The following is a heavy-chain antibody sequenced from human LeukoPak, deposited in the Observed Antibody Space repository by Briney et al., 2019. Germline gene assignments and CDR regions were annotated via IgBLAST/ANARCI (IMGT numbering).Heavy chain of an antibody. CDR3: AKGASPGIAAAGAGFLFDY. Sequence: PGGSLRLSCAASGFTFTNYAMSWVRQARGKRLEWVSGISGSGDSTNYADSVKGRFTISRDNSKNTLYLQMNSLRAEDTAVYYCAKGASPGIAAAGAGFLFDYWGQGTLVTVSS. D-gene: IGHD6-13*01. J-gene: IGHJ4*02. CDR2: ISGSGDST. CDR1: GFTFTNYA. V-gene: IGHV3-23*01.